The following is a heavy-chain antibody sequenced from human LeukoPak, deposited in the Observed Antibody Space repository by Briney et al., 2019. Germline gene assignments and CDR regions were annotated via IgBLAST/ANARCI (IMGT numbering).Heavy chain of an antibody. J-gene: IGHJ4*02. CDR3: AKVYSSSSGPYDY. V-gene: IGHV3-9*01. CDR1: GFTFDDYA. CDR2: ISWNSGSI. Sequence: GGSLRLSCAASGFTFDDYAMHWVRQAPGKGLEWVSGISWNSGSIGYADSVKGRFTISRDNAKNSLYLQMNSLRAEDTALYYCAKVYSSSSGPYDYWGQGTLVTVSS. D-gene: IGHD6-13*01.